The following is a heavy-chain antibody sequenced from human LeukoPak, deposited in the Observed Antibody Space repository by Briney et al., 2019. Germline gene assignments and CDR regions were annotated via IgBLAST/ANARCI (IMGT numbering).Heavy chain of an antibody. Sequence: ASVKVSCKASGGTFSSYAISWVRQAPGQGLEWMGGIIPIFGTANYAQKFQGRVTMTRDMSTSTVYMELSSLRSEDTAVYYCARDTFLYSGSCRNLDYWGQGTLVTVSS. CDR3: ARDTFLYSGSCRNLDY. CDR2: IIPIFGTA. V-gene: IGHV1-69*05. CDR1: GGTFSSYA. J-gene: IGHJ4*02. D-gene: IGHD1-26*01.